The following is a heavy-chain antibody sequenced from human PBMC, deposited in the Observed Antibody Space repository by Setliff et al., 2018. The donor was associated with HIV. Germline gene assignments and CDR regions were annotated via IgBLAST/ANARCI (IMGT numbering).Heavy chain of an antibody. CDR1: GGSLSGYH. V-gene: IGHV4-34*01. Sequence: SETLSLTCAVYGGSLSGYHWSWIRQSPEKGLEWIGEINHSGSTNYNPSLKSRVTMSVDTSKNQFSLKLSSVTAADTAVYYCARGGGYDRSGYYPFDYWGQGTPVTRLL. J-gene: IGHJ4*02. D-gene: IGHD3-22*01. CDR2: INHSGST. CDR3: ARGGGYDRSGYYPFDY.